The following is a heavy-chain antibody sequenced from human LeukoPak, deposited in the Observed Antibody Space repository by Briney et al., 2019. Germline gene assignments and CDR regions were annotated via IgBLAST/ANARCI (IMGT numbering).Heavy chain of an antibody. V-gene: IGHV3-30*04. J-gene: IGHJ5*02. CDR1: GFTFSSYA. D-gene: IGHD6-13*01. CDR2: ISYDGSNK. CDR3: AKDKVRYYTSRWSGLVDT. Sequence: GGSLRLSCAASGFTFSSYAMHWVRQAPGKGLEWVAVISYDGSNKYYADSVKGRFTSSRDNSKNTLYLQMTSLRVDDTSIYFCAKDKVRYYTSRWSGLVDTWGQGTLVTVSS.